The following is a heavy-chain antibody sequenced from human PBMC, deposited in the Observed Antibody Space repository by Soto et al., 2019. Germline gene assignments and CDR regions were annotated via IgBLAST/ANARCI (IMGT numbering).Heavy chain of an antibody. D-gene: IGHD2-15*01. V-gene: IGHV4-30-4*01. Sequence: QVQLQESGPGLVKPSQTLSLTCTVSGGSISSGDYYWSWIRQPPGKGLEWIGYIYYSGSTYYNPSLKSRVTLSGDTSKTQFSLKLSSVTAADTAVYYCARGGVGVELDLWGRGTLVTVSS. CDR1: GGSISSGDYY. CDR2: IYYSGST. J-gene: IGHJ2*01. CDR3: ARGGVGVELDL.